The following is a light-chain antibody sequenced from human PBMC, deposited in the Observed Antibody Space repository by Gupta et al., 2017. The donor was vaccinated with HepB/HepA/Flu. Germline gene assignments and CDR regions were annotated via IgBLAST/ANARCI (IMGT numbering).Light chain of an antibody. CDR2: DAS. CDR1: QSVSSY. J-gene: IGKJ4*01. Sequence: EIVLTQSPATLSLSPGESTTLSCRTSQSVSSYLAWYQQKPGQAPRLLNYDASYRATGIPARFSGSGSGTDFTLTISSLEPEDVAVYYCQRRSDWPLTFGGGTKVEIK. CDR3: QRRSDWPLT. V-gene: IGKV3-11*01.